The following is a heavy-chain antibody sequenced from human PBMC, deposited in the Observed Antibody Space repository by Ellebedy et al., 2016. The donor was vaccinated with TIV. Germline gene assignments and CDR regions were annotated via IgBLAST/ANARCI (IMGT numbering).Heavy chain of an antibody. CDR2: ISSSSSTI. V-gene: IGHV3-48*02. Sequence: PGGSLRLSCAASGFTFSSYAMSWVRQAPGKGLEWVSYISSSSSTIYYADSVKGRFTISRDNAKNSLYLQMNSLRDEDTAVYYCARDDGDYPEDAFDIWGQGTMVTVSS. CDR3: ARDDGDYPEDAFDI. D-gene: IGHD4-17*01. J-gene: IGHJ3*02. CDR1: GFTFSSYA.